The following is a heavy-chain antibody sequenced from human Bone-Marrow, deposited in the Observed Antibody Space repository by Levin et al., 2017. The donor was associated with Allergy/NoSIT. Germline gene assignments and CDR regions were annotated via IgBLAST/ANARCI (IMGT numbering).Heavy chain of an antibody. CDR2: ISSGSIFI. CDR3: ARDVRRRLDY. CDR1: EFNLRSYS. V-gene: IGHV3-21*06. J-gene: IGHJ4*02. Sequence: LSLPCGASEFNLRSYSMNWVRQTPGKGLEWVSTISSGSIFIYYADSVKGRFTISRDTARNSVYLHMNSLRAEDTAIYYCARDVRRRLDYWGQGTLVTVSS.